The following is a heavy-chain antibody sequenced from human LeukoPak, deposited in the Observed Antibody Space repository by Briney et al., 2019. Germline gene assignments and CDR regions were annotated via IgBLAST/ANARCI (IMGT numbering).Heavy chain of an antibody. J-gene: IGHJ4*02. V-gene: IGHV3-7*03. D-gene: IGHD3-10*01. CDR3: VRESVSGNFDY. CDR2: IKQDGSEK. Sequence: QAGGSLRLSCVASGFTFSNYWMSWVRQAPGEGLEWMASIKQDGSEKYSVDSVKGRFTISRDNAKNSLYLQMNSLRVEDTAVYYCVRESVSGNFDYWGQGTLVTVSS. CDR1: GFTFSNYW.